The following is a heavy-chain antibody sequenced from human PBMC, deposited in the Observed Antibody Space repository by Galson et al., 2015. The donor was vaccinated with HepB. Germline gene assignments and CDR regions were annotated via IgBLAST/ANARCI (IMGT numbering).Heavy chain of an antibody. J-gene: IGHJ3*02. CDR1: GFTFSSYE. CDR2: ISSSGSTI. CDR3: ARGGWYDAFDI. V-gene: IGHV3-48*03. D-gene: IGHD2-15*01. Sequence: SLRLSCAASGFTFSSYEMNWVRQAPGKGLEWVSYISSSGSTIYYADSVRGRFTISRDNAKNSLYLQMNSLRAEDTAVYYCARGGWYDAFDIWGQGTMVTVSS.